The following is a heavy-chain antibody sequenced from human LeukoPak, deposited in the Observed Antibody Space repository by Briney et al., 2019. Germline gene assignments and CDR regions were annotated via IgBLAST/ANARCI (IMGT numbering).Heavy chain of an antibody. CDR1: GGSISSYY. CDR3: ARGGDRYAFDI. V-gene: IGHV4-59*01. Sequence: PSETLSLTCTVSGGSISSYYWSWIRQPPGKGLEWIGYIYYGGSTNYNPSLKSRVTISVDTSKNQFSLKLSSVTAADTAVYYCARGGDRYAFDIWGQGTMVTVSS. J-gene: IGHJ3*02. CDR2: IYYGGST. D-gene: IGHD3-10*01.